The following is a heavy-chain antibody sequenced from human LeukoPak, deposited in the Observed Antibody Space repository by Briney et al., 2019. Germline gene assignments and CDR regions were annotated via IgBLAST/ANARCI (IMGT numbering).Heavy chain of an antibody. CDR2: LIPIFGTA. D-gene: IGHD4-23*01. CDR3: ARVSAYGGNV. J-gene: IGHJ4*02. Sequence: ASVKVSCKASGYTFTSYDINWVRQAPGQGLEWMGGLIPIFGTANYAQKFQGRVTITTDESTSTAYMELSSLRSEDTAVYYCARVSAYGGNVWGQGTLVTVSS. CDR1: GYTFTSYD. V-gene: IGHV1-69*05.